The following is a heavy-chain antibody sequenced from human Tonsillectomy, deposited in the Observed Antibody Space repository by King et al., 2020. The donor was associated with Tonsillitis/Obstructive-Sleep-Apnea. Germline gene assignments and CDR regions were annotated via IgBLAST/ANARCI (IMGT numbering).Heavy chain of an antibody. V-gene: IGHV3-20*04. D-gene: IGHD1-26*01. Sequence: VQLVESGGGVVRPGGSLRLSCAASGFTFEEYGMSGVRQAPGTGLEWGSGINWNGGSTGDVDSVKGRFTISRDNAKNSLYLQMNSLRAEDTALYYCARRTGKSGSYSPFDYWGQGTLVTVSS. CDR3: ARRTGKSGSYSPFDY. CDR2: INWNGGST. CDR1: GFTFEEYG. J-gene: IGHJ4*02.